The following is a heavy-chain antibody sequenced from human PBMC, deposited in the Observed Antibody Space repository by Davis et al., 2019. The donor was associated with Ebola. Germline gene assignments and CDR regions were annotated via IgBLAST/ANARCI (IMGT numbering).Heavy chain of an antibody. V-gene: IGHV1-2*06. Sequence: ASVKVSCKASGYPFTGYYIHWLRQAPGQGLEWMGRINSRTGDTKYAQRFQGRVTMTRDTSIITVYMDLTGLRSDDTAVSYCARVVGVLTSYPFDYWGQGTLVTVSS. CDR3: ARVVGVLTSYPFDY. J-gene: IGHJ4*02. CDR1: GYPFTGYY. D-gene: IGHD3-9*01. CDR2: INSRTGDT.